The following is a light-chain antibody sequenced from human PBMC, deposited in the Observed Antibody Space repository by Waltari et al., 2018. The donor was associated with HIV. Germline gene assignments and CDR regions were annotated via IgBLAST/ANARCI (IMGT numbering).Light chain of an antibody. J-gene: IGKJ1*01. CDR3: MQALQTPWT. CDR1: QSLLHSNGYNY. Sequence: IILTQSPLSLPATPGEPASISCRSNQSLLHSNGYNYWDWYLQRPGQSPRLLISLGSDRASGVPDRFSGSKSGTDFILKISKVEAEDVGVYYCMQALQTPWTFGQGTKVEIK. V-gene: IGKV2-28*01. CDR2: LGS.